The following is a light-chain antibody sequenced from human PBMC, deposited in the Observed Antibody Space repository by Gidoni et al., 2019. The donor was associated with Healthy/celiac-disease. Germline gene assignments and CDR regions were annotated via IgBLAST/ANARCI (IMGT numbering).Light chain of an antibody. V-gene: IGKV1-9*01. CDR3: QQLSSSPLT. Sequence: DIQLTQSPSILSASVGDRVTITCRASQSISSYLAWYQQKPGKAPKLLIYDASTLQGGVPSRFSGSGSGTEFTLTISSLQPDDFATYSCQQLSSSPLTFGPGTKVDIK. CDR2: DAS. J-gene: IGKJ3*01. CDR1: QSISSY.